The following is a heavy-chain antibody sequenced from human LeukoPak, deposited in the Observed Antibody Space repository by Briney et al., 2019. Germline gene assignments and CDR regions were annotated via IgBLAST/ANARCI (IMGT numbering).Heavy chain of an antibody. J-gene: IGHJ3*01. V-gene: IGHV3-7*01. CDR1: GFTFSSHW. CDR3: ARDRGGYSGAGQPLDV. Sequence: HSGGSLRLSCAASGFTFSSHWMNWVRQAPGKGLEWVANIKQDGSEKNYVDSVKGRFTISRDNAKNSMYLQMNSLTAEDTAVYYCARDRGGYSGAGQPLDVWGQGTTVTVSS. CDR2: IKQDGSEK. D-gene: IGHD1-26*01.